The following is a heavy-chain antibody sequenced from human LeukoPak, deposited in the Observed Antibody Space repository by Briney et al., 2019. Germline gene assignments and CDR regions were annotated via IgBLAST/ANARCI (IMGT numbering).Heavy chain of an antibody. CDR3: AKDKSSGWYLDYFDY. CDR1: GFTFRSYG. J-gene: IGHJ4*02. D-gene: IGHD6-19*01. V-gene: IGHV3-30*18. CDR2: ISYDGINK. Sequence: PGGSLRLSCAASGFTFRSYGMHWVRQAPGKGLEWVALISYDGINKYYADSVKGRFTISRDNSDNTLYLQMNSLRAEDTAMYYRAKDKSSGWYLDYFDYWGQGTLVIVSS.